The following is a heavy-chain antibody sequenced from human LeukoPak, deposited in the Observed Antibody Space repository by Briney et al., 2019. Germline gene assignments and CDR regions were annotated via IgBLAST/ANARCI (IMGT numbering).Heavy chain of an antibody. CDR1: GFTFSSYA. CDR2: ITSSGGST. CDR3: ARIFYDSSGYYYDY. Sequence: GGSLRLSCAASGFTFSSYAMHWVRQAPGKGLEYVSAITSSGGSTFYADSVKGRFTISRDNSKNTLYLQMGSLRAEDMAVYYYARIFYDSSGYYYDYWGQGTLVTVSS. D-gene: IGHD3-22*01. V-gene: IGHV3-64*02. J-gene: IGHJ4*02.